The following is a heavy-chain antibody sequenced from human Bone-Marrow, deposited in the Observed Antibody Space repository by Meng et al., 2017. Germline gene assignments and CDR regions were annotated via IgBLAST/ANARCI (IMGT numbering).Heavy chain of an antibody. Sequence: ASVKVSCKASGYTFTSYDINWVRQATGQGLEWMGWMNPNSGNTGYAQKFQGRVTITRNTSISTAYMELSSLRSEDTAVYYCASSHSNYYYDSSGYYRLKAFDIWGQGTMVTVSS. J-gene: IGHJ3*02. D-gene: IGHD3-22*01. CDR2: MNPNSGNT. CDR3: ASSHSNYYYDSSGYYRLKAFDI. CDR1: GYTFTSYD. V-gene: IGHV1-8*03.